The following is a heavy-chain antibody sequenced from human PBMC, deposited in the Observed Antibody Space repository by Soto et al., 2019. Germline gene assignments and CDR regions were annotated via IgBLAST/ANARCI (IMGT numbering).Heavy chain of an antibody. CDR1: GYTYISYS. CDR2: INVGNGNT. Sequence: ASVKVSCKASGYTYISYSMHWVRQAPGQRLEWMGWINVGNGNTKYSQNFQGRVTINQDTSAGTAYMELSSLTSEDTAVYYCAREKWGSGSRWLDPWGQGTLVIVSS. V-gene: IGHV1-3*01. CDR3: AREKWGSGSRWLDP. J-gene: IGHJ5*02. D-gene: IGHD6-19*01.